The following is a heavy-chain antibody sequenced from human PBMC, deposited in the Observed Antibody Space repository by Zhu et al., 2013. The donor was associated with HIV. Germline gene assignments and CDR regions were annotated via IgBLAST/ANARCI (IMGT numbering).Heavy chain of an antibody. CDR1: GYTFTNYG. V-gene: IGHV1-18*01. J-gene: IGHJ5*02. CDR3: ARDRFPENDWFDP. D-gene: IGHD1-1*01. CDR2: ISVYNGNT. Sequence: QVQLVQSGPEVKKPGASVKVSCKTSGYTFTNYGVSWVRQAPGQGLEWMGWISVYNGNTNSAQKFQGRVTMTTDTSTSTAYMELRSLRSDDTAAYYCARDRFPENDWFDPWGQGTLVTVSS.